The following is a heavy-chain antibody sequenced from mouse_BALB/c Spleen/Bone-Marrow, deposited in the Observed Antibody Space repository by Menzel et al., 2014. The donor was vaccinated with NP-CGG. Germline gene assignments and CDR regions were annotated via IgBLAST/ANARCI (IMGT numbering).Heavy chain of an antibody. CDR2: IYPGSGNT. CDR3: ARRRSLDY. CDR1: GYAFTNYW. V-gene: IGHV1-63*02. J-gene: IGHJ2*01. Sequence: ESGAELVRPGTSVKISCEASGYAFTNYWLGWVKQRPGHGLEWIGDIYPGSGNTYYTEKFKGKATLTADTSSSTAYMQLSSLTSEDSAVYFCARRRSLDYWGQGTILTVSS.